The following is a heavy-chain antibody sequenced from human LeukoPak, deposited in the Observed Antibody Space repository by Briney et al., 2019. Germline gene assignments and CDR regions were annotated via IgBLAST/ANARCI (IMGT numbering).Heavy chain of an antibody. V-gene: IGHV4-34*01. Sequence: KPSETLSLTCAVYGGSFSGYYWSWIRQPPGKGLEWIGEINHSGSTNYNPSLKSRVTISVDTSKNQFSLKLSSVTAADTAVYYCASLGAVVAATRGDYWGQGTLVTVSS. CDR3: ASLGAVVAATRGDY. CDR1: GGSFSGYY. CDR2: INHSGST. D-gene: IGHD2-15*01. J-gene: IGHJ4*02.